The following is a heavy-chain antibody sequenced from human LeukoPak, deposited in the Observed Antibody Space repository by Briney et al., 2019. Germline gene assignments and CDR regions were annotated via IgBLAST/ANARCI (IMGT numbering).Heavy chain of an antibody. CDR2: IYTSGST. J-gene: IGHJ4*02. Sequence: SQTLSLTCTVSGGSISSGSYYWSWIRQPAGKGLEWIGRIYTSGSTNYNPSLKSRVTISVDTSKNQFSLKLSSVTAADTAVYYCARLHTTTVTTIFDYWGQGTLVTVSP. V-gene: IGHV4-61*02. D-gene: IGHD4-11*01. CDR1: GGSISSGSYY. CDR3: ARLHTTTVTTIFDY.